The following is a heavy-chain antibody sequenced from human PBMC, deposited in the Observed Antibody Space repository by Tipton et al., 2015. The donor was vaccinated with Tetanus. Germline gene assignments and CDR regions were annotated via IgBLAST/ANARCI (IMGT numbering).Heavy chain of an antibody. Sequence: LRLSCTVSGGSVSSGGYYWNWIRQHPGKGLEWMGYILYSGSTYYNPSLKSRLTLSVDTSKNQFSLRLTSVTAADTAVYYCARERPQLVVKGGRWFDSWGQGILATVSS. CDR1: GGSVSSGGYY. CDR3: ARERPQLVVKGGRWFDS. V-gene: IGHV4-31*03. J-gene: IGHJ5*01. D-gene: IGHD2-15*01. CDR2: ILYSGST.